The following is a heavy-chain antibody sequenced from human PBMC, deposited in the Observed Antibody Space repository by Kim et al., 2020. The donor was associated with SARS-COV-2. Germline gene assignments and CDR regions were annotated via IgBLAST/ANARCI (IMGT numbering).Heavy chain of an antibody. D-gene: IGHD3-10*01. Sequence: ASVKVSCKASGYTFTSYGISWVRQAPGQGLEWMGWISAYNGNTHYAQKLQGRVTMTTDTSTSTAYMELRSLRADDTAVYYCARDPGYYGSGSYYFSFDYWGQGTLVTVSS. V-gene: IGHV1-18*01. CDR1: GYTFTSYG. CDR2: ISAYNGNT. CDR3: ARDPGYYGSGSYYFSFDY. J-gene: IGHJ4*02.